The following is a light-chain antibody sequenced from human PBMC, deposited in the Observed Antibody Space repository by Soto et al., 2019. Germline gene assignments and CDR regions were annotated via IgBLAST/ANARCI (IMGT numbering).Light chain of an antibody. CDR1: QTISSW. Sequence: DIQMTQSPSTLSGSVGDRVTITCRASQTISSWLAWYQQKPGKAPKLLIYKASTLKSGVPSRFRGSGPGTYFALPISSLQPDDFASYYCQDYNSYSTAFGQGTKVELK. J-gene: IGKJ1*01. CDR2: KAS. V-gene: IGKV1-5*03. CDR3: QDYNSYSTA.